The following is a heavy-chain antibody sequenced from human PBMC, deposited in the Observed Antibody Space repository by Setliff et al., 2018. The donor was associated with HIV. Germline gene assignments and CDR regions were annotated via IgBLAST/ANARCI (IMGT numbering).Heavy chain of an antibody. CDR1: GASLSGSGFY. Sequence: SETLSLPCNVSGASLSGSGFYWGWLRQPPGKGLQWIGSIYYTGNTYYNLSLTSRVTISLDTSKNLFFLTVRSVTAADTGIYYCARLGSGWNWVTRIDYWGRGTLVTVSS. V-gene: IGHV4-39*02. CDR2: IYYTGNT. J-gene: IGHJ4*02. CDR3: ARLGSGWNWVTRIDY. D-gene: IGHD6-19*01.